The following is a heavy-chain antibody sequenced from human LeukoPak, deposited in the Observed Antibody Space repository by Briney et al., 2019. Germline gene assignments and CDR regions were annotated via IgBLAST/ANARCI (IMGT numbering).Heavy chain of an antibody. CDR2: INHSGST. Sequence: SETLSLTCAVYGGSFSGYYWSWIRQPPGKGLEWIGEINHSGSTNYNPSLKSRVTISVDTSKNQFSLKLSSVTAAHTAVYYCARGGRGYGMDVWGQGTTVTVSS. V-gene: IGHV4-34*01. CDR3: ARGGRGYGMDV. D-gene: IGHD1-26*01. CDR1: GGSFSGYY. J-gene: IGHJ6*02.